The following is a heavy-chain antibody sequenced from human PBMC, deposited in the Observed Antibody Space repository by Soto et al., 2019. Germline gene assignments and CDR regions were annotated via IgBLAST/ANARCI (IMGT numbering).Heavy chain of an antibody. CDR3: ARLSDNWNRDYYYGMDV. D-gene: IGHD1-1*01. J-gene: IGHJ6*02. CDR1: GFTFSSYG. CDR2: IWYDGSNK. V-gene: IGHV3-33*01. Sequence: QVQLVESGGGVVQPGRSLRLSCAASGFTFSSYGMHWVRQAPGKGLEWVAVIWYDGSNKYYADSVKGRFTISRDNSKNTLYLQMNSLRAEDTAVYYCARLSDNWNRDYYYGMDVWGQGTTVTVSS.